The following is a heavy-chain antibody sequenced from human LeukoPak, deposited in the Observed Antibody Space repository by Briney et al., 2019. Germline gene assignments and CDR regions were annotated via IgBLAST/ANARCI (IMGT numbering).Heavy chain of an antibody. CDR2: IYTTGSA. V-gene: IGHV4-4*07. CDR1: GGSISSYY. Sequence: SETLSLTCTVSGGSISSYYWSWIRQPAGQGLEWIGRIYTTGSASHNPSLKSRVTMSVDTSKSQVSLKLSSVTAADTAVYYCARDTGTTPYFDYWGQGSLVTVSS. D-gene: IGHD1-1*01. J-gene: IGHJ4*02. CDR3: ARDTGTTPYFDY.